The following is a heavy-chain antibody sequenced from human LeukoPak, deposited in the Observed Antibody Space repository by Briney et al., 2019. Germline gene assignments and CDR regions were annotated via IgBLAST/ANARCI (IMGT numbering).Heavy chain of an antibody. Sequence: GALRLSCVASRFTFSNYWMSWVRQAPGKGLEWVANINQDGSKKVYADSTKGRFTISRDNAKESLYLQPNSLRADDTAVYYCAKWGPHCVGDYCPALDSWGQGTLVTVSS. CDR1: RFTFSNYW. J-gene: IGHJ4*02. V-gene: IGHV3-7*01. CDR3: AKWGPHCVGDYCPALDS. CDR2: INQDGSKK. D-gene: IGHD2-21*02.